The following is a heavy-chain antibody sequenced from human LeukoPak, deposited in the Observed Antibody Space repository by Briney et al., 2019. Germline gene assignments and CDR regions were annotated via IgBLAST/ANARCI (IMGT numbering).Heavy chain of an antibody. V-gene: IGHV3-23*01. CDR1: GFSFSTYA. D-gene: IGHD1-26*01. CDR3: AKDSGGTYFYYYYYMDV. Sequence: GGSLRLSCAASGFSFSTYAMSWVRQTPGKGLEWVSAISAGGATIYYAGSVKGRFTVSRDNSKNTLYLHMSSLRAEDTAIYYCAKDSGGTYFYYYYYMDVWGKGTTVTVSS. CDR2: ISAGGATI. J-gene: IGHJ6*03.